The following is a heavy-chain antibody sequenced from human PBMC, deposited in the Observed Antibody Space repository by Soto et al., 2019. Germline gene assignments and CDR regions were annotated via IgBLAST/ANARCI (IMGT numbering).Heavy chain of an antibody. D-gene: IGHD3-10*01. Sequence: PSETLSLTCAGYGGSFSGYYWSWIRQPPGKGLEWIGEINHSGSTNHNPSLKSRVTISVDTSKNQFSLKLSSVTAADTAVYYCASPGGYGHYYGSGSAMGYWGQGTLVTVSS. V-gene: IGHV4-34*01. CDR1: GGSFSGYY. J-gene: IGHJ4*02. CDR2: INHSGST. CDR3: ASPGGYGHYYGSGSAMGY.